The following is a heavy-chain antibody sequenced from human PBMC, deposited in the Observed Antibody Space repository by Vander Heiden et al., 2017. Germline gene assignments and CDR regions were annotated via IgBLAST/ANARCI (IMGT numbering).Heavy chain of an antibody. Sequence: QVQLVESGGGVVQPGRSLRLSCAASGFTFSSYGMHWVRQAPGKGLEWVAVIWYDGSNKYYADSVKGRFTISRDNSKNTLYLQMNSLRAEDTAVYYCARDPNGSYLDYWGQGTLVTVSS. J-gene: IGHJ4*02. CDR1: GFTFSSYG. CDR2: IWYDGSNK. D-gene: IGHD2-8*01. V-gene: IGHV3-33*01. CDR3: ARDPNGSYLDY.